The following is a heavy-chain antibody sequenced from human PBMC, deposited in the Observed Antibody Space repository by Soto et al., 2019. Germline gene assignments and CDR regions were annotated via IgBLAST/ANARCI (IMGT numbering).Heavy chain of an antibody. D-gene: IGHD2-21*02. Sequence: QVQLVESGGGVVQPGRSLRLSCAASGFTFSSYGMHWVRQAPGKGLEWVAVISYDGSNKYYADSVKGRFTISRDNSKNPLHLQMNSLRAEDTAVYYCAKDKVPVVVTAPFDYWGQGTLVTVSS. CDR3: AKDKVPVVVTAPFDY. CDR1: GFTFSSYG. V-gene: IGHV3-30*18. J-gene: IGHJ4*02. CDR2: ISYDGSNK.